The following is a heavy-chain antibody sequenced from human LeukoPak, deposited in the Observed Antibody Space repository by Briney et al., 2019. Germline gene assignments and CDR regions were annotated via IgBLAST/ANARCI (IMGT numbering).Heavy chain of an antibody. D-gene: IGHD6-19*01. J-gene: IGHJ4*02. V-gene: IGHV3-30*18. CDR3: AKDLRWEQWLFDY. Sequence: PGGSLRLSCAASGFTFSSYGMHWVRQAPGKGLEWVAVISYDGSNKYYADSVKGRFTISRDNSKNTLYLQMNSLRAEDTAVYYCAKDLRWEQWLFDYWGQGTLVTVPS. CDR2: ISYDGSNK. CDR1: GFTFSSYG.